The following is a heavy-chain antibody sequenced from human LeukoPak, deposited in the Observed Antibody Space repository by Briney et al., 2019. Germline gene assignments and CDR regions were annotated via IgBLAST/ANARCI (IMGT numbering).Heavy chain of an antibody. CDR3: ARLGMGAPYYFDH. Sequence: SETLSLTCTVSGGSISSLTYYWSWIRQPAGKGLDWIGRINTSGNTNYNPSLKSRVTISVDTSKNQFSLRLSSVTAADTAVYYCARLGMGAPYYFDHWGQGILVTVSS. J-gene: IGHJ4*02. V-gene: IGHV4-61*02. CDR1: GGSISSLTYY. CDR2: INTSGNT. D-gene: IGHD1-26*01.